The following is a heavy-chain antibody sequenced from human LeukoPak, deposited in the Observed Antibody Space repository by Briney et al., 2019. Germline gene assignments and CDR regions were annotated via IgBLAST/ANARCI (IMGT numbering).Heavy chain of an antibody. V-gene: IGHV3-23*01. CDR1: GFTFRSYA. CDR3: AKESGYYGSGSSDY. J-gene: IGHJ4*02. CDR2: ISGSGGST. D-gene: IGHD3-10*01. Sequence: GGSLRLSCAASGFTFRSYAMSWVRQAPGKGLEWVSAISGSGGSTYYADSVKGRFTISRDNSKNTLYLQMNSLRAEDTAVYYCAKESGYYGSGSSDYWGQGTLVTVSS.